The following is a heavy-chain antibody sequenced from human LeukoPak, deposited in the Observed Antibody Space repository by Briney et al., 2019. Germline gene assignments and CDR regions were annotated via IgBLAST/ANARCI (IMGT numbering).Heavy chain of an antibody. CDR1: GYTFTSYD. CDR2: MNPNSGNT. V-gene: IGHV1-8*01. Sequence: GASVKVSCKASGYTFTSYDINWVRQATGQGLEWTGWMNPNSGNTGYAQKFQGRVTMTRNTSISTAYMELSSLRSEDTAVYYCAIAAVAGTLSYYYYYYYMDVWVKGTSVTVSS. J-gene: IGHJ6*03. CDR3: AIAAVAGTLSYYYYYYYMDV. D-gene: IGHD6-19*01.